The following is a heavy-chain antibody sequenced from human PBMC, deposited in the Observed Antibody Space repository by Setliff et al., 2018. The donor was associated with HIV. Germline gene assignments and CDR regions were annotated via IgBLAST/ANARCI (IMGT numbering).Heavy chain of an antibody. J-gene: IGHJ3*02. CDR1: GGSFTSRSYY. CDR3: ARSKTFYDFWGGYYTHGAFKI. CDR2: IFYSGIT. D-gene: IGHD3-3*01. V-gene: IGHV4-39*01. Sequence: SETLSLTCTVSGGSFTSRSYYWGWIRQPPGKGLAWIGSIFYSGITYYNQSLKSRVTISVDTSKNQFSLNLTSVTAADTAVYYCARSKTFYDFWGGYYTHGAFKIWGLGTTVTVSS.